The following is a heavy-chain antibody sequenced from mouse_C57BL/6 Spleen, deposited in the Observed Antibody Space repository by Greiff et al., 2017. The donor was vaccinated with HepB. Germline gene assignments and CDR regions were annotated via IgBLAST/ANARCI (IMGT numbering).Heavy chain of an antibody. CDR2: ISSGSSTI. Sequence: EVQLVESGGGLVKPGGSLKLSCAASGFTFSDYGMHWVRQAPEKGLEWVAYISSGSSTIYSADTVKGRFTISRDNAKNTLCLQMTSLRSEDTAMYYCARPKAIVTNYYAMDYWGQGTSVTVSS. D-gene: IGHD2-5*01. CDR1: GFTFSDYG. V-gene: IGHV5-17*01. CDR3: ARPKAIVTNYYAMDY. J-gene: IGHJ4*01.